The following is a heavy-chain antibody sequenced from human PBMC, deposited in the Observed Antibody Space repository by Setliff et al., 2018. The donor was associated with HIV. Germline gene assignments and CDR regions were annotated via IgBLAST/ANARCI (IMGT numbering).Heavy chain of an antibody. Sequence: SETLSLTCTVSGGSISSGSYYWSWIRQPAGKGLEWIGRIYTSGSTNYNPSLKSRVTISVDTSKNQFSLKLSAVTAADTAVYYCAGSWSGYPLSFGYWGQGTLGTAPQ. V-gene: IGHV4-61*02. CDR1: GGSISSGSYY. CDR2: IYTSGST. CDR3: AGSWSGYPLSFGY. J-gene: IGHJ4*02. D-gene: IGHD3-3*01.